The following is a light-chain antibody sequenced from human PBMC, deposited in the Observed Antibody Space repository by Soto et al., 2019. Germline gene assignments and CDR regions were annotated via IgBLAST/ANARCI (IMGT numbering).Light chain of an antibody. V-gene: IGLV2-14*01. J-gene: IGLJ3*02. CDR1: SSDVGGYNY. CDR3: SSYTSSSTPNWV. Sequence: QSVLTQPASVSGSPGQSITISCTGTSSDVGGYNYVSWYQQHPGKAPKLMIYDVSNRPSGVSNRFSGSKSGNTASRTISGLQAEDESEYCCSSYTSSSTPNWVFGGGTKVTVL. CDR2: DVS.